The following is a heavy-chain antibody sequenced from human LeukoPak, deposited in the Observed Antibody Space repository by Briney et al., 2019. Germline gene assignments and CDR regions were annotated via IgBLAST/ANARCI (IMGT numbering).Heavy chain of an antibody. J-gene: IGHJ5*02. V-gene: IGHV1-24*01. Sequence: GASVKVSSKVYGYTLTELSMHWVRQAPGRGLEWMGGFDPEDGETVYAQKFQGRVTMTEDTSTDTAYMELSSLRSEDTAVYYCATDKPREQWLVGARWFDPWGQGTLVTVSS. CDR3: ATDKPREQWLVGARWFDP. CDR1: GYTLTELS. D-gene: IGHD6-19*01. CDR2: FDPEDGET.